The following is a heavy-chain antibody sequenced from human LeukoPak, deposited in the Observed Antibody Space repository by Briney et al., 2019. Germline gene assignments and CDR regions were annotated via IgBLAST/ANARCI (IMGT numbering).Heavy chain of an antibody. V-gene: IGHV4-4*02. CDR2: IYHSGST. Sequence: PSGTLSLTRAVSGGSISSSNWWSWVRQPPGKGLEWIGEIYHSGSTNYNPSLKSRVTISVDKSKNQFSLKLSSVTAADTAVYYCARNNYGERHDAFDIWGQGTMVTVSS. J-gene: IGHJ3*02. CDR3: ARNNYGERHDAFDI. D-gene: IGHD4-17*01. CDR1: GGSISSSNW.